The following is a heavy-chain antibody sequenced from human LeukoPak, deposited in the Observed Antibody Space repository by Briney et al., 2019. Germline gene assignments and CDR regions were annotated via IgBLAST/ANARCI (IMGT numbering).Heavy chain of an antibody. CDR2: ISYDGSNK. CDR3: ARDWMMGATFEIQGPVDY. D-gene: IGHD1-26*01. Sequence: PGGSLRLSCAASGFTFSSYGMHWVRQAPGKGLEWVAVISYDGSNKYYADSVKGRFTIARDNSKNTLYVQMNSLRAEDTAVYYCARDWMMGATFEIQGPVDYWGQGTLVTVSS. CDR1: GFTFSSYG. J-gene: IGHJ4*02. V-gene: IGHV3-30*03.